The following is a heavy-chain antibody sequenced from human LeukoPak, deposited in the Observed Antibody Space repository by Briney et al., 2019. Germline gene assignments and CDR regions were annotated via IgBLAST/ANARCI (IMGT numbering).Heavy chain of an antibody. CDR2: IIPIFGTA. CDR3: ARGGTAMVTSLLNY. CDR1: GGTFSSYA. V-gene: IGHV1-69*01. D-gene: IGHD5-18*01. Sequence: SMKVSCKASGGTFSSYAISWVRQAPGQGLEWMGGIIPIFGTANYAQKFQGRVTITADESTSTAYMELSSLRSEDTAVYYCARGGTAMVTSLLNYWGQGTLVTASS. J-gene: IGHJ4*02.